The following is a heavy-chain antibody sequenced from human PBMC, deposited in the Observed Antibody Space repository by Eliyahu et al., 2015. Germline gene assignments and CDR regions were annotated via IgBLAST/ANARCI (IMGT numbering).Heavy chain of an antibody. V-gene: IGHV1-69*01. J-gene: IGHJ4*02. D-gene: IGHD1-14*01. CDR3: AXSPGP. CDR1: GGTFSSYT. CDR2: IMPLVKTT. Sequence: QVQLVQSGAEVKKPGSSVKVSCKASGGTFSSYTVGLVRQGPGQGLEWMGGIMPLVKTTNYAXKFQGRLXFTADXSTSTVYMDLSSLKSEDTAVYFCAXSPGPWGQGTLVTVSP.